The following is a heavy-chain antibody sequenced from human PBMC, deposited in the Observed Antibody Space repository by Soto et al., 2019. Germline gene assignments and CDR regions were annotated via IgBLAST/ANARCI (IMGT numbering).Heavy chain of an antibody. CDR3: AVPSSTTVTTSGVGRRSQKPQYGPATTRNDWYFDL. Sequence: QVQLVQSGAEVKKPGASVKVSCKASGYTFTSYAMHWVRQAPGQRLEWMGWINAGNGNTKYSQKFQGRVTITRDTSASTAYMELSSLRSEDTAVYYCAVPSSTTVTTSGVGRRSQKPQYGPATTRNDWYFDLWGRGTLVTVSS. J-gene: IGHJ2*01. D-gene: IGHD4-17*01. CDR2: INAGNGNT. CDR1: GYTFTSYA. V-gene: IGHV1-3*01.